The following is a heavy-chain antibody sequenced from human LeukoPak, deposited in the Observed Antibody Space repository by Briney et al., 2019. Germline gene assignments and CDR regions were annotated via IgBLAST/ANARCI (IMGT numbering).Heavy chain of an antibody. CDR2: IYHSGRST. V-gene: IGHV4-39*01. D-gene: IGHD3-10*01. CDR3: ARHRAKRLNDAFEI. CDR1: GGSISGSYYY. Sequence: PSETLSLTCTVSGGSISGSYYYWGWIRPPPGKGLEWIGTIYHSGRSTFYNPSLKSRVAMSVDTSKNHFSLNLTSVTAADTAIYYCARHRAKRLNDAFEIWGQGTVVSVSS. J-gene: IGHJ3*02.